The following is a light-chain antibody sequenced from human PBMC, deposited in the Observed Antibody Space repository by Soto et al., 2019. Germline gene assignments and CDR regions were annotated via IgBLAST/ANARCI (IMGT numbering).Light chain of an antibody. CDR2: DAS. J-gene: IGKJ4*01. CDR3: QQSGSSPLT. V-gene: IGKV3-20*01. CDR1: QSVSSSY. Sequence: EIVLTQSPGTLSSSPGERATLSCRASQSVSSSYLAWYQQKPGQAPRLLIYDASSRATGIPDRFSGSGSGTDFTLTISRLEPEDFAVYYCQQSGSSPLTFGGGTKVEIK.